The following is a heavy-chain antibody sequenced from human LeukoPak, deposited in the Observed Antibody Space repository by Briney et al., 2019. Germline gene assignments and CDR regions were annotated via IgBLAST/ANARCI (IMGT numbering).Heavy chain of an antibody. J-gene: IGHJ4*02. CDR1: GFTFSAFW. V-gene: IGHV3-7*01. Sequence: GGSLRLSCAASGFTFSAFWMSWVRQAPGKGLEWVANIKQDGSEIYYVDSVKGRFTVSRDNARNSLYLQTNSLRAEDTAVYYCARLWGDVTIFDYWGQGTLVTVSS. CDR2: IKQDGSEI. D-gene: IGHD3-3*01. CDR3: ARLWGDVTIFDY.